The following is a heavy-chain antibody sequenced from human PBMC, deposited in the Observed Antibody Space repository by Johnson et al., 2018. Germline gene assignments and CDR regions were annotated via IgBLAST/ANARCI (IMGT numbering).Heavy chain of an antibody. Sequence: EVQLVESRGVLVQPGGSLRLSCAASGFTVSSNEMSWVRQAPGKGLEWVSSISGGSTYYADSRKGRFTITRDNAKNSLYLQMNSLRAEDTAVYYWARDRSGGLSPPHYGMDVWGQGTTVTVSS. CDR3: ARDRSGGLSPPHYGMDV. CDR1: GFTVSSNE. CDR2: ISGGST. V-gene: IGHV3-38-3*01. D-gene: IGHD3-10*01. J-gene: IGHJ6*02.